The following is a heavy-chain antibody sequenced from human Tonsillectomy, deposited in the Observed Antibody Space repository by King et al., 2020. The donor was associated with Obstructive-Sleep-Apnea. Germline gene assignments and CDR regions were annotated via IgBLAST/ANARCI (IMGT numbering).Heavy chain of an antibody. CDR2: ISYYGSYK. CDR1: GFTFSSYA. CDR3: ARERAGYYFDY. J-gene: IGHJ4*02. Sequence: VQLVESGGGVVQPGRSLRLSCAASGFTFSSYALHWVRQAPGKGLEGGALISYYGSYKYYADSVKGRFTISRDNSKNTPYLQTNSLRAEDTAVYYCARERAGYYFDYWGQGTLVTVSS. D-gene: IGHD6-13*01. V-gene: IGHV3-30-3*01.